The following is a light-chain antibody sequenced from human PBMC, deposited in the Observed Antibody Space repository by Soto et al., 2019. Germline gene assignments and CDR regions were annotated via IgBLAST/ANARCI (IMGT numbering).Light chain of an antibody. J-gene: IGKJ1*01. CDR3: QQYNGYWT. V-gene: IGKV1-5*03. Sequence: GDRVTITCRASQRISDSLAWYQQKPGKAPKLLIYEASNLKSGDPSRFSGSGSGTEYTLTISSLQPDDFASYYCQQYNGYWTFGQGTKVEIK. CDR2: EAS. CDR1: QRISDS.